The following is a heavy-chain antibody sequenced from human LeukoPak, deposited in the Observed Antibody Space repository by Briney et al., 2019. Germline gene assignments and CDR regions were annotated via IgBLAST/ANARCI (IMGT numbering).Heavy chain of an antibody. Sequence: SSSYIYYADSVKGRFTISRDNAKNSLYLQMNSLRAEDTAVYYCARAVVFTMVRGVPPYFDYWGQGTLVTVSS. CDR3: ARAVVFTMVRGVPPYFDY. V-gene: IGHV3-21*01. J-gene: IGHJ4*02. CDR2: SSSYI. D-gene: IGHD3-10*01.